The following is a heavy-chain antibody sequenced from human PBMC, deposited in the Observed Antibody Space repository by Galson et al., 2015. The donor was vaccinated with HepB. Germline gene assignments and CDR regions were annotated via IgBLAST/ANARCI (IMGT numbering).Heavy chain of an antibody. V-gene: IGHV2-5*01. D-gene: IGHD3-10*01. CDR1: GFSFSTSGVG. CDR3: AHRLSPTRFGEYFFDY. CDR2: TYWNDDK. J-gene: IGHJ4*02. Sequence: PALVKPTQTLTLTCTFSGFSFSTSGVGVGWTRQPPGKALEWLALTYWNDDKRYSPSLKSRLTITKDTSKNQVVLTMTNMDPVDTATYYCAHRLSPTRFGEYFFDYWGQGTLVTVSS.